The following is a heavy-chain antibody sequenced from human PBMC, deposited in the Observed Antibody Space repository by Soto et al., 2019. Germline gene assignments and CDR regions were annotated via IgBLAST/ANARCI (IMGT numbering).Heavy chain of an antibody. D-gene: IGHD6-13*01. J-gene: IGHJ6*02. CDR3: ARGYGSSWYRYYYYGMDV. Sequence: PSETLSLTCIVSDGSISGYFWSWIRQPPGKGLEWIGEINHSGSTNYNPSLKSRVTISVDTSKNQFSLKLSSVTAADTAVYYCARGYGSSWYRYYYYGMDVWGQGTTVT. CDR2: INHSGST. V-gene: IGHV4-34*01. CDR1: DGSISGYF.